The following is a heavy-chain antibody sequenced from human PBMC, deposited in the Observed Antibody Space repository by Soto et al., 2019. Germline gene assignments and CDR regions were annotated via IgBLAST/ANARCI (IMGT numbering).Heavy chain of an antibody. Sequence: PGGSLRLSCAASGFTFRNAWMSWVRQAPGKGLEWVGRIKSKTDGGTTDYAAPVKGRFTISRDDSKNTLYLQMNSLKTEDTAVYYCTTDLYYDYVWGSSNWGHGTLVTVPS. D-gene: IGHD3-16*01. CDR2: IKSKTDGGTT. CDR3: TTDLYYDYVWGSSN. J-gene: IGHJ4*01. V-gene: IGHV3-15*01. CDR1: GFTFRNAW.